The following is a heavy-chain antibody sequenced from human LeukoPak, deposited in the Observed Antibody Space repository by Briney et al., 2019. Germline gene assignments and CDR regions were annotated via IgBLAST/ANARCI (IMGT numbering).Heavy chain of an antibody. Sequence: PGGSLRLSCAASGFTFSSYSMNWVRQAPGKVLEWVSSISSSSSYIYYADSVKGRFTISRDNAKNSLYPQMNSLRAEDTAVYYCARVRDYDILTGYLYDAFDIWGQGTMVTVSS. CDR3: ARVRDYDILTGYLYDAFDI. CDR2: ISSSSSYI. CDR1: GFTFSSYS. D-gene: IGHD3-9*01. V-gene: IGHV3-21*01. J-gene: IGHJ3*02.